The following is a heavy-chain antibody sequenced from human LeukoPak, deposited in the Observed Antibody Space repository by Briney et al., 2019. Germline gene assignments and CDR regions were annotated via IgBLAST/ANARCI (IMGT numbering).Heavy chain of an antibody. CDR2: ISGSGGST. V-gene: IGHV3-23*01. CDR1: GFTFSSYG. Sequence: GESLRLSCAASGFTFSSYGMSWVCQAPGKGLEWVSAISGSGGSTYYADPVKGRLIISRDNYKNTLYLQKISLRAEDAAVYYCARRRAVAGNDYFDYWGQGTLVTVSS. CDR3: ARRRAVAGNDYFDY. J-gene: IGHJ4*02. D-gene: IGHD6-19*01.